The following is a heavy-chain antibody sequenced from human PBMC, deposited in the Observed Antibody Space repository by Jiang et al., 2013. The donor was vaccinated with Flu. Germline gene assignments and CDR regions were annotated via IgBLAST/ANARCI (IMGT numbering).Heavy chain of an antibody. CDR2: IYPGDSDT. CDR3: ASYYDSSGYSSHAFDI. Sequence: AEVKKPGESLKISCKGSGYSFTSYWIGWVRQMPGKGLEWMGIIYPGDSDTRYSPSFQGQVTISADKSISTAYLQWSSLKASDTAMYYCASYYDSSGYSSHAFDIWGQGTMVTVSS. J-gene: IGHJ3*02. V-gene: IGHV5-51*01. CDR1: GYSFTSYW. D-gene: IGHD3-22*01.